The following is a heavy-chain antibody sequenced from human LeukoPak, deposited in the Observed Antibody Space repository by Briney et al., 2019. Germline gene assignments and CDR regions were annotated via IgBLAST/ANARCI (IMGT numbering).Heavy chain of an antibody. V-gene: IGHV3-21*01. J-gene: IGHJ5*02. D-gene: IGHD5-18*01. CDR2: ISSSSSYI. CDR1: GFTFSSYS. CDR3: ARGGKGGASWIQNTRNNWFDP. Sequence: GGSLRLSCAASGFTFSSYSMNWVRQAPGKGRDWVSSISSSSSYIYYADSVKGRFTISRDNAKNSLYLQMNSLRAEDTAVYYCARGGKGGASWIQNTRNNWFDPWGQGTLVTVSS.